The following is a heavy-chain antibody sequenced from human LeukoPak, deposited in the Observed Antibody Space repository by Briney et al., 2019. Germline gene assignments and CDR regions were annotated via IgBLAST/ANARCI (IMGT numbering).Heavy chain of an antibody. CDR2: ISGSGSGGST. V-gene: IGHV3-23*01. D-gene: IGHD4-17*01. J-gene: IGHJ4*02. CDR3: GKATSVTTLFDF. CDR1: GFIFSSYG. Sequence: GTLRLSCAASGFIFSSYGMTWVRQAPGKGLEWVSAISGSGSGGSTYYADSVKGRFTISRDNSKNTLYLQMNSLRVEDTAVYYCGKATSVTTLFDFWGQRTLVTVSS.